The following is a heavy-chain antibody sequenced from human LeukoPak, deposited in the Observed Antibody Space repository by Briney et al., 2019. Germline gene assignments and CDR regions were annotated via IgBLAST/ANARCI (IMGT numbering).Heavy chain of an antibody. D-gene: IGHD6-6*01. CDR3: ARDSRVVPNYFDY. V-gene: IGHV3-30*02. Sequence: PGGSLRLSCAASGFTFSSYGMHWVRQAPGKGLEWVAFIRYDGSNKYYADSVKGRFTISRDNSKNTLYLQMNSLRAEDTAVYYCARDSRVVPNYFDYWGQGTLVTVSS. J-gene: IGHJ4*02. CDR2: IRYDGSNK. CDR1: GFTFSSYG.